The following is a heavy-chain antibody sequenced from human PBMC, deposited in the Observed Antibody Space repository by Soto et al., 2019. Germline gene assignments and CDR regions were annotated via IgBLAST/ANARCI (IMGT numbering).Heavy chain of an antibody. V-gene: IGHV1-2*02. Sequence: ASVKVSCKASGYTFTGYYMHWVRQAPGQGLEWMGWINPNSGGTNYAQKFQGRVTMTRDTSISTAYMELSRLRSDDTALYYCARVTNDCYGSGSRDYWGQGTLVTVSS. CDR3: ARVTNDCYGSGSRDY. CDR1: GYTFTGYY. D-gene: IGHD3-10*01. J-gene: IGHJ4*02. CDR2: INPNSGGT.